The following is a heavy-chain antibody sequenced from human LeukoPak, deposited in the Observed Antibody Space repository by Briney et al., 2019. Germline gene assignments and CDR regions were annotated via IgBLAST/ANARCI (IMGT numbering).Heavy chain of an antibody. D-gene: IGHD2-2*01. CDR2: IYYSGST. CDR3: ARARTSCFDY. V-gene: IGHV4-59*12. CDR1: GGSISSYY. J-gene: IGHJ4*02. Sequence: PSETLSLTCTVSGGSISSYYWSWIRQPPGKGLEWIGYIYYSGSTNYNPSLKSRVTISVDKSKNQFSLKLSSVTAADTAVYYCARARTSCFDYWGQGTLVTVSS.